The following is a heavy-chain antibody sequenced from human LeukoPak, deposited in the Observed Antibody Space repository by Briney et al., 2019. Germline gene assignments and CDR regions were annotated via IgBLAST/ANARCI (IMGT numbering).Heavy chain of an antibody. Sequence: GESLKISCKGSGYSFTSYWIGWVRQMPGKGLEWMGIIYPGDSDTRYSPSFQGQVTFSAGKSISTAYLQWSSLKASDTAIYYCARRRSCSGGTCYEDFDYWGQGTLVTVSS. V-gene: IGHV5-51*01. J-gene: IGHJ4*02. CDR1: GYSFTSYW. CDR2: IYPGDSDT. CDR3: ARRRSCSGGTCYEDFDY. D-gene: IGHD2-15*01.